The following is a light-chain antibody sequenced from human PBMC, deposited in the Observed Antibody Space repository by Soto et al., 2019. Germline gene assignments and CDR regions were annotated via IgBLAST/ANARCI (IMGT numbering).Light chain of an antibody. CDR2: KAS. CDR1: QSISSW. CDR3: QQYNNYPYT. J-gene: IGKJ2*01. V-gene: IGKV1-5*03. Sequence: DIQMTQPLSTLSASIGDRVTITCRASQSISSWLAWYQQKPGQAPKLLIYKASSLERGVPSRFSGSGSGTEFTLTISSLQPDDFATYYCQQYNNYPYTFGQGTKVDIK.